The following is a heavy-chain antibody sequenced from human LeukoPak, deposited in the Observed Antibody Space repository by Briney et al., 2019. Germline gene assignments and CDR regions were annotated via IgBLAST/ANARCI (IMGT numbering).Heavy chain of an antibody. CDR3: AKSLYGGCDY. V-gene: IGHV3-23*01. CDR1: GFSFSTYA. CDR2: ANGNGGST. J-gene: IGHJ4*02. D-gene: IGHD3-16*02. Sequence: GGSLRLSCAASGFSFSTYAMSWVRQAPGKGLEWVSGANGNGGSTSYADSVKGRFTIFRDNSKNTVYLQMNSLRVEDTAVYYCAKSLYGGCDYWGQGTVVTVSS.